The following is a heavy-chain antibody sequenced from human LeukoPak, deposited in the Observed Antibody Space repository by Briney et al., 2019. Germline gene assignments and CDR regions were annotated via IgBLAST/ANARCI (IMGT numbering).Heavy chain of an antibody. CDR2: INPNSGGT. J-gene: IGHJ4*02. D-gene: IGHD5-12*01. CDR3: ARGGLDIVARGGNFDY. V-gene: IGHV1-2*02. CDR1: GYTFTGYY. Sequence: ASVKVSCKASGYTFTGYYMHWVRQAPGQGLEWMGCINPNSGGTNYAQKFQGRVTMTIDTSTSTPYMELKRLRSDDTAVYYCARGGLDIVARGGNFDYWGQGTLVTVSS.